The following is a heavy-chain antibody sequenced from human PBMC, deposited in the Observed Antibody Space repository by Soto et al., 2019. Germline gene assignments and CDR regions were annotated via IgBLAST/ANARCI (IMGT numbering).Heavy chain of an antibody. D-gene: IGHD3-10*01. CDR2: IYHSGST. J-gene: IGHJ3*02. CDR1: GGSISSGGYS. V-gene: IGHV4-30-2*01. CDR3: DRDHGSGWGAFDI. Sequence: QLQLQESGSGLVKPSQTLSLTCAVSGGSISSGGYSWSWIRQPPGKGLEWIGYIYHSGSTYYNPSLKSRVTISVDRSKNQFSRKLSSVTAADTAGYYCDRDHGSGWGAFDIGGQGTMVTVSS.